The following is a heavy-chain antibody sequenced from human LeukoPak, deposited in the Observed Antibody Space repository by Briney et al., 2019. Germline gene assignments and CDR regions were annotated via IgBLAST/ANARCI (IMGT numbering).Heavy chain of an antibody. Sequence: GGSLRLSCVASGFAFSSYWMSWVRQAPGKGLELVANISPDGSAEDYVDSVRGRFAISRDDAKRSLYLQMNSLSPEDTAVYYCANQAYSQFDYWGQGTLVSVSS. CDR1: GFAFSSYW. D-gene: IGHD4-11*01. CDR2: ISPDGSAE. V-gene: IGHV3-7*01. CDR3: ANQAYSQFDY. J-gene: IGHJ4*02.